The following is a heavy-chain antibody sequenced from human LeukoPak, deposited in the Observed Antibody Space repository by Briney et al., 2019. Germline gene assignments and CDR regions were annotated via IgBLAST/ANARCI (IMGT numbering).Heavy chain of an antibody. J-gene: IGHJ4*02. V-gene: IGHV3-33*01. CDR1: GFTFSSYG. CDR2: IWYDGSNK. D-gene: IGHD3-22*01. CDR3: ARDYYDSSGYPTLLFDY. Sequence: PGGSLRLSCAASGFTFSSYGMHWVRQAPGKGLEWVAVIWYDGSNKYYADSVKGRFTISRDNSKNTLYLQMNSLRAEDTAVYYCARDYYDSSGYPTLLFDYWGQGTLVTVSS.